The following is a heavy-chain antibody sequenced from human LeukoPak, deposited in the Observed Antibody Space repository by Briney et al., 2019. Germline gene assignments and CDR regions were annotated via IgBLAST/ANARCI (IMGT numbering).Heavy chain of an antibody. Sequence: SETLSLTCTVSGGSISSSSSYYWGWIRQPPGKGLEWIGSIYYSGSTYYNPSLKSRVTISVDTSKNQFSLKLSSVTAADTAVYYCARGADRITGTTYYMDVWGKGTTVTVSS. CDR2: IYYSGST. CDR3: ARGADRITGTTYYMDV. CDR1: GGSISSSSSYY. D-gene: IGHD1-7*01. V-gene: IGHV4-39*07. J-gene: IGHJ6*03.